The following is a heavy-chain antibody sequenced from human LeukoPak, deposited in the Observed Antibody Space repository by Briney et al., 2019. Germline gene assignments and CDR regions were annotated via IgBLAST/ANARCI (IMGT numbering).Heavy chain of an antibody. V-gene: IGHV3-23*01. J-gene: IGHJ5*02. CDR3: AKVTPGIAAAGTSNWFDP. CDR1: GFTFSSYG. CDR2: ISGSGGST. D-gene: IGHD6-13*01. Sequence: GGSLRLSCAASGFTFSSYGMSWVRQAPGKGLEWVSAISGSGGSTYYADSVKGRFTISRDNSKNTLYLQMNSLRAEDTAVYYCAKVTPGIAAAGTSNWFDPWGQGTLVTVSS.